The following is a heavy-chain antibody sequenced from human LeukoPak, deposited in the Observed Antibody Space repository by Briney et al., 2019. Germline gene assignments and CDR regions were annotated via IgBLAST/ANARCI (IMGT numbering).Heavy chain of an antibody. CDR3: ARPGTYCGGDCYGGDAFDI. V-gene: IGHV4-61*02. D-gene: IGHD2-21*02. J-gene: IGHJ3*02. Sequence: SETLSLTCTVSGGSISSGGHYWSWIRQPAGKGLEYLGRISSTGSTNYNPSLRSRVTISADTSKNQFSLKLSSVTAADTAVYYCARPGTYCGGDCYGGDAFDIWGQGTMVTVSS. CDR1: GGSISSGGHY. CDR2: ISSTGST.